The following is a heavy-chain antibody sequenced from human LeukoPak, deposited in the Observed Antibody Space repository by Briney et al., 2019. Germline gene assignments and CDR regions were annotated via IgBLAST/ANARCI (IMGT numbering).Heavy chain of an antibody. V-gene: IGHV3-48*03. Sequence: GGSLRLSCVASGFTFSSYEMNWVRQAPGKGLEWLSYISSSGSSIYYADSVKGRFTISRGNAKNSLYLQMNRLRAEDTAVYYCARESYYDFWSGYYTGANYFDHWGQGTLVTVSS. D-gene: IGHD3-3*01. J-gene: IGHJ4*02. CDR2: ISSSGSSI. CDR1: GFTFSSYE. CDR3: ARESYYDFWSGYYTGANYFDH.